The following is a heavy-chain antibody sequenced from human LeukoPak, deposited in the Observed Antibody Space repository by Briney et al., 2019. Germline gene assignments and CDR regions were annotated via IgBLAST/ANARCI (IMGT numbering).Heavy chain of an antibody. D-gene: IGHD1-26*01. Sequence: GGSLRLSCGASGFTFRDHYMDWVRQAPGKGLEWVGRIRNRANSDTTEYAASVKGRFTTSRDDSKNSLCLQMNSLKTEDTAVYYCACPSRSGSYSDYWGQGTLVTVSS. CDR3: ACPSRSGSYSDY. CDR1: GFTFRDHY. V-gene: IGHV3-72*01. J-gene: IGHJ4*02. CDR2: IRNRANSDTT.